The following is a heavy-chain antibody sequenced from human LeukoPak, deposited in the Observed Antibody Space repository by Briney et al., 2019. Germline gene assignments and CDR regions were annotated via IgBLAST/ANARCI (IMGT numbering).Heavy chain of an antibody. J-gene: IGHJ4*02. CDR1: GGTFSSYA. D-gene: IGHD1-7*01. CDR3: ARGHKPGTTIPYDY. Sequence: ASVKVSCKASGGTFSSYAISWVRQAPGQGLEWMGGIIPIFGTANYAQKFQGRVTITADESTSTAYMELSSLRSEDTAVYYCARGHKPGTTIPYDYRGQGTLVTVSS. V-gene: IGHV1-69*13. CDR2: IIPIFGTA.